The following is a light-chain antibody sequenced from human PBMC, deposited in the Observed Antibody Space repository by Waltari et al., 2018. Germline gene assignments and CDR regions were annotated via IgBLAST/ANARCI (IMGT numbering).Light chain of an antibody. J-gene: IGKJ1*01. Sequence: DIQMTQSPSSLSASVGDRVTITCRASQTISSWLAWYQQKPGKAPKLLIYKASTLESGVLSRFSGSGSGTEFTLTISSLQPGDFATYYCQQFNSFPWTFGHRTKVEIK. CDR2: KAS. CDR1: QTISSW. V-gene: IGKV1-5*03. CDR3: QQFNSFPWT.